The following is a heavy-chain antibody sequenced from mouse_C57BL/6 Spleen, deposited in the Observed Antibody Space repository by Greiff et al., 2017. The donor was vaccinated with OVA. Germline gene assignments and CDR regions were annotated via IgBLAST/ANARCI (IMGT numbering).Heavy chain of an antibody. J-gene: IGHJ3*01. CDR1: GFTFSSYA. V-gene: IGHV5-9-1*02. CDR2: ISSGGDYI. CDR3: TRGDCYYPWFAY. Sequence: VKLVESGEGLVKPGGSLKLSCAASGFTFSSYAMSWVRQTPEKRLEWVAYISSGGDYIYYADTVKGRFTISRDNARNTLYLQMSSLKSEDTAMYYCTRGDCYYPWFAYWGQGTLVTVSA. D-gene: IGHD2-3*01.